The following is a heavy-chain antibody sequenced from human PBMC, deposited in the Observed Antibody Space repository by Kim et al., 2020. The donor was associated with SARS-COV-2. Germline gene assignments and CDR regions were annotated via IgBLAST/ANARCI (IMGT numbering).Heavy chain of an antibody. CDR2: ISYDGSHQ. J-gene: IGHJ4*02. D-gene: IGHD4-17*01. Sequence: GGSLRLSCAASGFTFSSSGMHWVRQAPGKGLEWVAVISYDGSHQYYEDSVKGRFTISRDNSKSTLYLQMDSVRTEYTAVYYCATSPTVPKSEWGQGTLVTVSS. V-gene: IGHV3-30*03. CDR1: GFTFSSSG. CDR3: ATSPTVPKSE.